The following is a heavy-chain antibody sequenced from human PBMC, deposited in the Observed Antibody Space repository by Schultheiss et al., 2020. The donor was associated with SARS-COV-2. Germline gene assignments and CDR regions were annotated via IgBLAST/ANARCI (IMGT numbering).Heavy chain of an antibody. CDR1: GGSISSSSYY. J-gene: IGHJ5*02. V-gene: IGHV4-61*01. Sequence: SQTLSLTCTVSGGSISSSSYYWGWIRQPPGKGLEWIGYIYYSGSTNYNPSLKSRVTISVDTSKNQFSLKLSSVTAADTAVYYCARDSGYGVWFDPWGQGTLVTVSS. CDR3: ARDSGYGVWFDP. CDR2: IYYSGST. D-gene: IGHD3-22*01.